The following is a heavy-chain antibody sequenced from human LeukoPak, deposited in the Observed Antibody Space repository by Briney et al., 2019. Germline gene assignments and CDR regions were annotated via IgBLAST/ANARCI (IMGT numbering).Heavy chain of an antibody. CDR3: ARDKGLYYFDY. V-gene: IGHV1-8*03. CDR1: GYTFTSYD. J-gene: IGHJ4*02. Sequence: ASVKVSCKASGYTFTSYDINWVRQATGQGLEWMGWMNPNSGNTGYAQKFQGRVTITRNTSISTAYMELSSLRSDDTAVYYCARDKGLYYFDYWGQGTLVTVSS. CDR2: MNPNSGNT.